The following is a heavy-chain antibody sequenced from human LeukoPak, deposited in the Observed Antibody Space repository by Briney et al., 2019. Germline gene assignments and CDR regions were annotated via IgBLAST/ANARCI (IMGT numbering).Heavy chain of an antibody. D-gene: IGHD1-26*01. CDR2: ISAYNGNT. J-gene: IGHJ4*02. CDR1: GYTFTSYG. CDR3: ARESRPGGSYGCYFDY. Sequence: ASVKVSCKASGYTFTSYGISWVRQAPGQGLEWMGWISAYNGNTNYAQKLQGRVTMTTDTSTSTAYMELRSLRSDDTAVYYCARESRPGGSYGCYFDYWGQGTLVTVSS. V-gene: IGHV1-18*01.